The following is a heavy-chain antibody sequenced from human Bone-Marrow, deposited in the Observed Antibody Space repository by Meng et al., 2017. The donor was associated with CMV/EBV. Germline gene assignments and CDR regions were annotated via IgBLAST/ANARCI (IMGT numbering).Heavy chain of an antibody. D-gene: IGHD6-19*01. J-gene: IGHJ4*02. V-gene: IGHV3-23*01. CDR1: GFTFSSYA. Sequence: GESLKISCAASGFTFSSYAMSWVRQAPGKGLEWVSVISGSSTQTYYADSVKGRFTISRDSSKNTVYLQMNSLRAEDTAVYYCARGLYTSAWLDYWGQGTLVTVSS. CDR2: ISGSSTQT. CDR3: ARGLYTSAWLDY.